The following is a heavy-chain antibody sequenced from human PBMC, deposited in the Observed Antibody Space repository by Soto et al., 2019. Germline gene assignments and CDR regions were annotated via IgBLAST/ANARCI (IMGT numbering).Heavy chain of an antibody. CDR1: GYTVTSYG. V-gene: IGHV1-18*01. D-gene: IGHD2-15*01. Sequence: ASVKVSCKASGYTVTSYGISWVRQAPGQGLEWMGWISAYNGNTNYAQKLQGRVTMTTDTSTSTAYMELRSLRSDDTAVYYCARDRCSGGSCYSVEYFQHWGQGTLVTVSS. J-gene: IGHJ1*01. CDR2: ISAYNGNT. CDR3: ARDRCSGGSCYSVEYFQH.